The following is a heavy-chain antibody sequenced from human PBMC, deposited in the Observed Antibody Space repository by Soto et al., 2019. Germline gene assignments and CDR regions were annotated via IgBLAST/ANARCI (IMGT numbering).Heavy chain of an antibody. D-gene: IGHD3-22*01. CDR1: GFSLSNARMG. Sequence: QVTLKESGPVLVKPTETLTLTCTVSGFSLSNARMGVSWIRQPPGKALEWLAHIFSNDEKSYSTSLKSRLTISKDTSKSQVVLTMTNMEPVDTATYYCARMTGGYYDSSGYYYSGYYFDYWGQGTLVTVSS. V-gene: IGHV2-26*01. CDR3: ARMTGGYYDSSGYYYSGYYFDY. CDR2: IFSNDEK. J-gene: IGHJ4*02.